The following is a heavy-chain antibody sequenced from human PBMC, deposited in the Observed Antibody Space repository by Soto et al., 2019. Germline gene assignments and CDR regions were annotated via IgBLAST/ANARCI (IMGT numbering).Heavy chain of an antibody. D-gene: IGHD2-21*01. CDR2: IYCGDNP. V-gene: IGHV3-53*01. J-gene: IGHJ4*02. Sequence: GGSLRLACVASGFTVSSNFVSWVRQAPGKGLEWVANIYCGDNPYYADSVRGRFTISRDISKNTMYREMNSLRLEDTAIYYCATMLRGGVPPLWGQGTRVTVSS. CDR3: ATMLRGGVPPL. CDR1: GFTVSSNF.